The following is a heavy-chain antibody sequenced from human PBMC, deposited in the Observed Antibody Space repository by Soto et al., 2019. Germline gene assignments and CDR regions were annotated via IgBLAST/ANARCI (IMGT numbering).Heavy chain of an antibody. D-gene: IGHD2-15*01. J-gene: IGHJ5*02. CDR1: GYTFTRYT. CDR3: ARGIATGELEP. CDR2: INPDNGNT. V-gene: IGHV1-3*01. Sequence: QVQLVQSGAEVKKHGASVKISCKASGYTFTRYTMNWVRQAPGQRLEWMGWINPDNGNTKSSQKFQDRVIITRDTTASTAYMDLSRLRSEDTAVYYCARGIATGELEPWGQGTLGTVSS.